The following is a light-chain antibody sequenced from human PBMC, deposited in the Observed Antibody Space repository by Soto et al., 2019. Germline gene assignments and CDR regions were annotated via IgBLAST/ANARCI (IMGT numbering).Light chain of an antibody. V-gene: IGLV2-14*01. CDR3: SSYTLTTTL. Sequence: QSALTQPASVSGSPGQSITISCTGGLGIYIYVSWYQQHPGKVPKLLIYEVNNRPSGISDRFSGSKSGDTASLTISGLQAEDAADYYCSSYTLTTTLFGGGTKVTVL. CDR1: GLGIYIY. CDR2: EVN. J-gene: IGLJ2*01.